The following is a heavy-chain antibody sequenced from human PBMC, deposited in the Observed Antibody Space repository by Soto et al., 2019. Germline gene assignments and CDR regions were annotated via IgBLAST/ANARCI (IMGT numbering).Heavy chain of an antibody. J-gene: IGHJ3*02. CDR2: IYYSGST. D-gene: IGHD3-3*01. V-gene: IGHV4-59*04. CDR3: ARQLGTTIFGVVTPDAFDI. CDR1: GGSISSYY. Sequence: PSETLSLTCTVSGGSISSYYWSWIRQSPGKGLEWIGYIYYSGSTYYNPSLKSRVTISVDTSKNQFSLKLSSVTAADTAVYYCARQLGTTIFGVVTPDAFDIWGQGTMVTVSS.